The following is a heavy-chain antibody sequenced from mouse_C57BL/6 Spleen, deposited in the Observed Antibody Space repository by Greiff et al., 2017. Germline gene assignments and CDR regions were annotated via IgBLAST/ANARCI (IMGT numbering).Heavy chain of an antibody. CDR3: TNYGSRGDYFDY. D-gene: IGHD1-1*01. J-gene: IGHJ2*01. CDR1: GYTFTSYW. CDR2: ISPGNSDT. V-gene: IGHV1-5*01. Sequence: VQLQQSGTVLARPGASVKMSCKTSGYTFTSYWMHWVKQRPGQGLEWIGAISPGNSDTSYNQQFKGKANLTAVTSASTAYMELSRLTNEDSAVYYCTNYGSRGDYFDYWGQGTTLTFSS.